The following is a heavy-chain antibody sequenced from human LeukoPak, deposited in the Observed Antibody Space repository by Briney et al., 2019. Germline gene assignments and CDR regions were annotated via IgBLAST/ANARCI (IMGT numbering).Heavy chain of an antibody. CDR2: INPNSGGT. V-gene: IGHV1-2*02. J-gene: IGHJ4*02. Sequence: GASVKVSCKASGYTFTSYAIHWVRQAPGQGLEWMGRINPNSGGTNYAQKFQGRVTMTRDTSISTAYMELSRLRSDDTAVYYCARGRLSADIVATIDFDYWGQGTLVTVSS. D-gene: IGHD5-12*01. CDR1: GYTFTSYA. CDR3: ARGRLSADIVATIDFDY.